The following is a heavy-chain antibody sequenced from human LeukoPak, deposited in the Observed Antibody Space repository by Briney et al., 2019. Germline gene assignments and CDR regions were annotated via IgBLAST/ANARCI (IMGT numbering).Heavy chain of an antibody. J-gene: IGHJ4*02. CDR3: AKDYYDSSGYYYVDYFDY. CDR1: GFTFSSYG. CDR2: IWYDGSNK. D-gene: IGHD3-22*01. V-gene: IGHV3-33*06. Sequence: PGRSLRLSCAASGFTFSSYGMHWVRQAPGKGLEWVAVIWYDGSNKYYADSVKGRFTISRDNSKNTLYLQMNSLRAEDTAVYYCAKDYYDSSGYYYVDYFDYWGQGTLVTVSS.